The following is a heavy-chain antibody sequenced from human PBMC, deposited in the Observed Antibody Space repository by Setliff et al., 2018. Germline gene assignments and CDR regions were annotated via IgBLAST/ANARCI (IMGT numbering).Heavy chain of an antibody. CDR2: TIPMFGTT. J-gene: IGHJ6*03. Sequence: GASVKVSCKASGGTFSSYGISWVRQAPGQGLEWMGGTIPMFGTTNYARKFQGRVTIMTDESTSTAYLELSSLRSEDTAVYYCARVRDCSGGICHRGFHHYMDVWGKGTTVTVSS. V-gene: IGHV1-69*05. D-gene: IGHD2-15*01. CDR3: ARVRDCSGGICHRGFHHYMDV. CDR1: GGTFSSYG.